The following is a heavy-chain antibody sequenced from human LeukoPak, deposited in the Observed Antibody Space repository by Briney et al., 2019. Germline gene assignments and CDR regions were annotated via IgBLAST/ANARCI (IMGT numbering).Heavy chain of an antibody. CDR2: IYYSGST. V-gene: IGHV4-61*01. D-gene: IGHD3-10*01. Sequence: PSETLSLTCTVSGGSVSSGSYYWIWIRQPPGKGLEWIGYIYYSGSTNYNPSLESRVTISVDTSKNQFSLKLSSVTAADTAVYYCARDSPYYYGSGSPYWGQGTLVTVSS. CDR1: GGSVSSGSYY. J-gene: IGHJ4*02. CDR3: ARDSPYYYGSGSPY.